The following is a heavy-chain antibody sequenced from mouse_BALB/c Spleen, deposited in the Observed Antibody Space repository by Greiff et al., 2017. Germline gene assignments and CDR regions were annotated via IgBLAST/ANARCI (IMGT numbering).Heavy chain of an antibody. V-gene: IGHV2-2*02. Sequence: VKLMESGPGLVQPSQSLSITCTVSGFSLTSYGVHWVRQSPGKGLEWLGVIWSGGSTDYNAAFISRLSISKDNSKSQVFFKMNSLQANDTAIYYCAGGITSFAYWGQGTLVTVSA. CDR3: AGGITSFAY. CDR2: IWSGGST. CDR1: GFSLTSYG. D-gene: IGHD2-4*01. J-gene: IGHJ3*01.